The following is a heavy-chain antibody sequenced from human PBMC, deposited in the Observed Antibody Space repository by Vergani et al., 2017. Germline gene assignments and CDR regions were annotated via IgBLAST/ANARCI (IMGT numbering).Heavy chain of an antibody. V-gene: IGHV4-61*02. J-gene: IGHJ3*01. CDR3: ARDNKQLRPRAFDR. CDR1: GASINNDFYY. Sequence: QVQLQESGPGLVKPSQTLSLTCTVSGASINNDFYYWHWIRQPAGKGLEWIGRIYVSGITDYNPSLQSRVSMSVDTSKNQFSLTLTSVTAADTAVYYCARDNKQLRPRAFDRWGQGTMVTVSS. CDR2: IYVSGIT. D-gene: IGHD4-23*01.